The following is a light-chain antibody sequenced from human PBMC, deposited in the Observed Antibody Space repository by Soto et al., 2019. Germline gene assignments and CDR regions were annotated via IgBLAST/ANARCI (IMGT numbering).Light chain of an antibody. CDR3: QQYNNWPQP. V-gene: IGKV3-15*01. CDR2: SAS. Sequence: ETGSTQSPATLSVSPGGRATLSCRASQSISDTLAWYQQKPGQAPRLLIYSASRGATGFPARFSGSGSGTDFTLTISSLQSEDFAVYYCQQYNNWPQPFGQGTKVDIK. J-gene: IGKJ1*01. CDR1: QSISDT.